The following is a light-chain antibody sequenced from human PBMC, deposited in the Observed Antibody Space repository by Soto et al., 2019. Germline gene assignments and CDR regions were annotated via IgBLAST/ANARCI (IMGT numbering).Light chain of an antibody. CDR3: PSSTRSNTST. CDR1: SSDVGAYKY. J-gene: IGLJ1*01. Sequence: QSVLTQPASVSGSPGQSITISCTGTSSDVGAYKYVSWYQHHPGKVPQLMIYDVSNRPSGVSDRFSGSKSGNTASLTISGLQVVFVVICRRPSSTRSNTSTIGPGPKITVL. CDR2: DVS. V-gene: IGLV2-14*03.